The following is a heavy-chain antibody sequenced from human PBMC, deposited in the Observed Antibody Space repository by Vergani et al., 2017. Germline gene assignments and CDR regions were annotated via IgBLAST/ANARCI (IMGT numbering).Heavy chain of an antibody. CDR1: GYTFTSYY. V-gene: IGHV1-46*01. Sequence: QVQLVQSGAEVKKPGASVKVSCKASGYTFTSYYMHWVRQAPGQGLEWMGIINPSGGSTSYAQKFQGRVTMTTDTSTSPAYMELRSLRSDDTAVYYCARTVDCSGGSCPFDYWGQGTLVTVSS. D-gene: IGHD2-15*01. CDR2: INPSGGST. J-gene: IGHJ4*02. CDR3: ARTVDCSGGSCPFDY.